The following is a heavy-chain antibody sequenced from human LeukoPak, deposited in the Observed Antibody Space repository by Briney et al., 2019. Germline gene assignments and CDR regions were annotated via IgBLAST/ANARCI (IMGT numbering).Heavy chain of an antibody. V-gene: IGHV4-59*12. Sequence: SETLSLTCTVSGGSMSTYYWTWIRQPPGKGLEWIGFIYYTGSTNYNPSLKSRVTISVDTSKNQFSLKLSSVTAADTAVYYCARDQYSGSLDYWGQGTLVTVSS. CDR3: ARDQYSGSLDY. CDR2: IYYTGST. D-gene: IGHD1-26*01. CDR1: GGSMSTYY. J-gene: IGHJ4*02.